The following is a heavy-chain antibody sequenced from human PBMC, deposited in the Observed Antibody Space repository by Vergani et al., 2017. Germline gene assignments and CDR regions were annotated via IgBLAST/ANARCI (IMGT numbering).Heavy chain of an antibody. D-gene: IGHD2-15*01. CDR1: GFTFSSYW. CDR3: ARDMSYCSGGSCYSSWFDP. J-gene: IGHJ5*02. V-gene: IGHV3-7*03. CDR2: IKQDGSEK. Sequence: EVQLVESGGGLVQPGGSLRLSCAASGFTFSSYWMSWVCQAPGKGLEWVANIKQDGSEKYYVDSVKGRFTISRDNAKNSLYLQMNSLRAEDTAVYYCARDMSYCSGGSCYSSWFDPWGQGTLVTVSS.